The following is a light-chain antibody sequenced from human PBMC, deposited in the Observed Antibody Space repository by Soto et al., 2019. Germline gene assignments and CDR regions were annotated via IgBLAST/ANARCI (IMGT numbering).Light chain of an antibody. V-gene: IGKV3-20*01. Sequence: EIVLTQSPGTLSLSPGERATLSCRASQSVSSRSLAWYQQKPGQAPRLLISGASSRAADIPDRFSGSGSGTDFTLTINRLEPEDFAVYYCQLYGGSHMFSFGQGTKLEIK. CDR3: QLYGGSHMFS. CDR1: QSVSSRS. CDR2: GAS. J-gene: IGKJ2*01.